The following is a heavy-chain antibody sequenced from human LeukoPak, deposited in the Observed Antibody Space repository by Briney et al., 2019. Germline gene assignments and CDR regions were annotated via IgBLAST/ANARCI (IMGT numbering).Heavy chain of an antibody. CDR1: GFTFSSYW. CDR2: INHNGNVS. V-gene: IGHV3-7*03. CDR3: ARGGGLDV. D-gene: IGHD3-16*01. Sequence: GGSLRLSCAASGFTFSSYWMSWARQAPGKGLEWVASINHNGNVSYYVDSVKGRFTISRDNAKNSLYLQMSNLRAEDTAVYFCARGGGLDVWGQGATVTVSS. J-gene: IGHJ6*02.